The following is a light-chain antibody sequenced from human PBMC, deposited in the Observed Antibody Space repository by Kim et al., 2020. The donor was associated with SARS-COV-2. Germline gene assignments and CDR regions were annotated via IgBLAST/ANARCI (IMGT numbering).Light chain of an antibody. Sequence: IQMTQSPSSLSASVGDRVTITCRASQSVGDYLAWYQQKPGKAPKLLVYAASTLQSGVPSRFSGSGYGTDFTLIITSLQPEDVATYYCQKYDSIPATFGGGTKVDIK. CDR2: AAS. CDR3: QKYDSIPAT. CDR1: QSVGDY. J-gene: IGKJ4*01. V-gene: IGKV1-27*01.